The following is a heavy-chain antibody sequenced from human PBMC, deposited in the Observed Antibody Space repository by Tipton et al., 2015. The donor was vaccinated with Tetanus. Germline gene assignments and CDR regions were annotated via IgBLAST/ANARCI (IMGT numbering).Heavy chain of an antibody. V-gene: IGHV4-31*03. CDR3: ARGGLTPYEKDY. J-gene: IGHJ4*02. D-gene: IGHD3-3*01. CDR1: GASIRSSSDY. Sequence: TLSLTCTVSGASIRSSSDYWGWIRQPPGKGLEWIGYIYYSGSTYYNPSLKSRVTISVDTSKNQFSLKLSSVTAADTAVYYCARGGLTPYEKDYWGQGTLVTVSS. CDR2: IYYSGST.